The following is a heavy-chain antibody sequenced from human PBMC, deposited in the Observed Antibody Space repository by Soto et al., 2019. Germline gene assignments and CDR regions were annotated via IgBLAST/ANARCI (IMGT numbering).Heavy chain of an antibody. CDR3: ARLPARTSIAAVHDAFDI. CDR2: IYYSGST. CDR1: GGSVSSGSYY. D-gene: IGHD6-13*01. Sequence: PSETLSLTCTVSGGSVSSGSYYWSWIRQPPGKGLEWIGYIYYSGSTNYNPSLKSRVTISVDTSKNQFSLKLSSVTAADAAVYYCARLPARTSIAAVHDAFDIWGQGTMVTVSS. J-gene: IGHJ3*02. V-gene: IGHV4-61*01.